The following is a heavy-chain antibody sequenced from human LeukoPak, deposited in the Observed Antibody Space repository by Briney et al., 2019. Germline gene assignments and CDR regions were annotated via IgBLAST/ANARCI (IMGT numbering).Heavy chain of an antibody. CDR1: GFTFGSYA. Sequence: PGGSLRLSCAASGFTFGSYAMHWVRQAPGKGLEGVAFISYDGSNKYYADSVKGRFNISRDNSKNTLYLQMDSLRSEDTAVYFCARYNSAWKTDDYWGQGTLVTVSS. V-gene: IGHV3-30*04. J-gene: IGHJ4*02. CDR2: ISYDGSNK. D-gene: IGHD6-19*01. CDR3: ARYNSAWKTDDY.